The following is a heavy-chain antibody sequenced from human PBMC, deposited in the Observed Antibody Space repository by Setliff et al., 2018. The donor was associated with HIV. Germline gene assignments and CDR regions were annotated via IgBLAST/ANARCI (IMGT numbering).Heavy chain of an antibody. D-gene: IGHD2-21*02. CDR3: ASPTAIPH. J-gene: IGHJ4*02. CDR2: INAGNGNT. CDR1: GYIFTDYY. Sequence: GASVKVSCKASGYIFTDYYIHWVRQAPGQRLEWRGGINAGNGNTKYSQKFQGRVTITRDTSASTAYMELSSLRPEDTAVYYCASPTAIPHWGQGTLVTVSS. V-gene: IGHV1-3*01.